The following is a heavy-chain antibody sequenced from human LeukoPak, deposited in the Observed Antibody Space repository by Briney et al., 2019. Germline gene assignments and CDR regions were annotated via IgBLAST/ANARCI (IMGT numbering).Heavy chain of an antibody. CDR1: GSSFSGYY. J-gene: IGHJ4*02. Sequence: SETLSLTCAVYGSSFSGYYWSWIRQPPGKGLEWIGEINHSGSTNYNPSLKSRVTISVDTSKNQFSLKLSSVAAADTAVYYCARGPDDFWSGYYTGWIDYWGQGTLVTVSS. CDR2: INHSGST. V-gene: IGHV4-34*01. CDR3: ARGPDDFWSGYYTGWIDY. D-gene: IGHD3-3*01.